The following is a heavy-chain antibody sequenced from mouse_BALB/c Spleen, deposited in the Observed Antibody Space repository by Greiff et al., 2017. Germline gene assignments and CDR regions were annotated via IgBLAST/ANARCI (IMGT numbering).Heavy chain of an antibody. J-gene: IGHJ3*01. Sequence: EVQLVESGPGLVKPSQSLSLTCTVTGYSITSDYAWNWIRQFPGNKLEWMGYISYSGSTSYNPSLKSRISITRDTSKNQFFLQLNSVTTEDTATYYCVGDDGSTVFAYWGQGTLVTVSA. CDR1: GYSITSDYA. D-gene: IGHD2-3*01. CDR3: VGDDGSTVFAY. V-gene: IGHV3-2*02. CDR2: ISYSGST.